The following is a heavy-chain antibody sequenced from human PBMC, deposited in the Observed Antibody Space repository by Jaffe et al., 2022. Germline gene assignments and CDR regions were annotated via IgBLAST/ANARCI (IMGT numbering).Heavy chain of an antibody. Sequence: QVQLVQSGSEVKKPGSSVKVSCKASGGTFSSDAISWVRQAPGQGLEWMGGSIPMFGTANYAQKFQGRVTITTDEFTSTAYMELSSLRSEDTAVYYCARTDYYDNSGSSGYYYYYMDVWGKGTTVTVSS. CDR1: GGTFSSDA. CDR3: ARTDYYDNSGSSGYYYYYMDV. J-gene: IGHJ6*03. D-gene: IGHD3-22*01. V-gene: IGHV1-69*05. CDR2: SIPMFGTA.